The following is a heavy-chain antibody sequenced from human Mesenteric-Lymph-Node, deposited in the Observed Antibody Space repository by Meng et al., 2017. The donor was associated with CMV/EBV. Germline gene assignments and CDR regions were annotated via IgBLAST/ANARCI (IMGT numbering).Heavy chain of an antibody. CDR2: IYYSGST. D-gene: IGHD3-3*01. CDR3: ATTHYDFWSGHHSDAFDV. V-gene: IGHV4-59*03. Sequence: GSLRLSCTVSGGSINSYYWSWIRQPPRKGLEWIGYIYYSGSTNHNPSLKSRVTISVDTSKNQFSLKLSSVTAADTAVYYCATTHYDFWSGHHSDAFDVWGQGTTVTVSS. J-gene: IGHJ3*01. CDR1: GGSINSYY.